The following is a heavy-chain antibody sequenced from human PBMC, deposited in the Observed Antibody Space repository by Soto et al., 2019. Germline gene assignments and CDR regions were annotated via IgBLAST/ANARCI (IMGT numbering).Heavy chain of an antibody. V-gene: IGHV3-30-3*01. CDR2: ISYDGSNK. CDR3: ARDHSLGAYYYYYYGMDV. J-gene: IGHJ6*02. D-gene: IGHD1-26*01. Sequence: GESLKISCAASGFTFSSYAMHWVRQAPGKGLEWVAVISYDGSNKYYADSVKGRFTISRDNSKNTLYLQMNSLRAEDTAVYYCARDHSLGAYYYYYYGMDVWGQGTTVTVSS. CDR1: GFTFSSYA.